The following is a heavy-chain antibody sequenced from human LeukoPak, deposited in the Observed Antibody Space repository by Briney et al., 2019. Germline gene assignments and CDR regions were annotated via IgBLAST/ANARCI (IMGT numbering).Heavy chain of an antibody. Sequence: PSETLSLTCAVYGGSFSGYYWSWIRQPPGKGLEWIGEINHSGSTNYNPSLKSRVTISVDTSKNQFSLKLSSVTAADTAVYYCARRTRYCSSTSCYRGNWFDPWGQGTLVTVSS. CDR3: ARRTRYCSSTSCYRGNWFDP. D-gene: IGHD2-2*01. V-gene: IGHV4-34*01. CDR1: GGSFSGYY. CDR2: INHSGST. J-gene: IGHJ5*02.